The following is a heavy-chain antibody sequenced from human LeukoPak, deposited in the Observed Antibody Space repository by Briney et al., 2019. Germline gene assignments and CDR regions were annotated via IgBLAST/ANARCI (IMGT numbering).Heavy chain of an antibody. CDR1: GGSFSGYY. J-gene: IGHJ6*03. CDR3: ARGKKGRQYQLLSSYYYYYMDV. Sequence: SETLSLTCAVYGGSFSGYYWSWTRQPPGKGLEWIGEINHSGSTNYNPSLKSRVTISVDTSKNQFSLKLSSVTAADTAVYYCARGKKGRQYQLLSSYYYYYMDVWGKGTTVTVSS. V-gene: IGHV4-34*01. CDR2: INHSGST. D-gene: IGHD2-2*01.